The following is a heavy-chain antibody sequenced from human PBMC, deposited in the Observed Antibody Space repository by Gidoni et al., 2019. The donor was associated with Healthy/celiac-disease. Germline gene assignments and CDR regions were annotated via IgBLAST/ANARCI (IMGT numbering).Heavy chain of an antibody. D-gene: IGHD3-16*01. J-gene: IGHJ3*02. CDR3: AREGWGSGAFDI. CDR2: IGTAGNT. CDR1: GCTFSSYD. V-gene: IGHV3-13*04. Sequence: EVQLVESGGGLVQPGGSLRLSCAASGCTFSSYDMHWVRQATGKGLEWVSAIGTAGNTYYPGSVKGRFTISRENAKNSLYLQMNSLRAGDTAVYYCAREGWGSGAFDIWGQGTMVTVSS.